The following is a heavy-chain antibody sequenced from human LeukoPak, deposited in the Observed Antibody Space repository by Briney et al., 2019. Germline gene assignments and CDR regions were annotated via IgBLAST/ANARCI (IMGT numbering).Heavy chain of an antibody. J-gene: IGHJ4*02. V-gene: IGHV3-33*06. Sequence: GRSLRLSCAASGFTFSSYGMHWVRQAPGKGLEWVAVIWYDGSNKYYADSVKGRFTISRDNSKNTLYLQMNSLRAEDTAVYYCAKVDVWFGETRYYFDYWGQGTLVTVSS. CDR1: GFTFSSYG. CDR3: AKVDVWFGETRYYFDY. D-gene: IGHD3-10*01. CDR2: IWYDGSNK.